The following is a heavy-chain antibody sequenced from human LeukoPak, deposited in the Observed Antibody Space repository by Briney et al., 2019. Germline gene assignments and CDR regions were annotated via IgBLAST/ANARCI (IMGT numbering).Heavy chain of an antibody. CDR1: GYSISSGYY. J-gene: IGHJ3*02. D-gene: IGHD6-19*01. V-gene: IGHV4-38-2*02. CDR3: AREVSGYSSGWMIGAFDI. Sequence: PSETLSLTCTVSGYSISSGYYWGWIRQPPGKGLEWIGSIYHSGSTYYNPSLKSRVTISVDTSKNQFSLKLSSVTAADTAVYYCAREVSGYSSGWMIGAFDIWGQGTMVTVSS. CDR2: IYHSGST.